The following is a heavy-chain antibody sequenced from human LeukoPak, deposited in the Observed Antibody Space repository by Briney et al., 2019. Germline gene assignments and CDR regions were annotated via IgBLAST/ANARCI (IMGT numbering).Heavy chain of an antibody. CDR3: ARLCKDYDSRVWPCTY. Sequence: PGGSLRLSCAASGFTFSSYAMSWIRQPPGKGLEWIGEINRSGSTSYNPSLKSRVTISVDTSKIQFSLKLSSVTAADTAVYYCARLCKDYDSRVWPCTYWGQGTLVTVSS. CDR2: INRSGST. CDR1: GFTFSSYA. D-gene: IGHD3-22*01. V-gene: IGHV4-34*01. J-gene: IGHJ4*02.